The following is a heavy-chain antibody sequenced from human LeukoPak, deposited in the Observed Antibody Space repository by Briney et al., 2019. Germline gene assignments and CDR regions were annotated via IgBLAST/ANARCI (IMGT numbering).Heavy chain of an antibody. CDR3: ASYYDSSGYFDAFDI. D-gene: IGHD3-22*01. Sequence: GGSLRLSCAASGFTFSSYWMSWVRQAPGKGLEWVANIKQDGSEKYYVDSVKGRFTISRDNAKNSLHLQMNSLRAEDTAVYYCASYYDSSGYFDAFDIWGQGTMVTVSS. CDR2: IKQDGSEK. CDR1: GFTFSSYW. J-gene: IGHJ3*02. V-gene: IGHV3-7*05.